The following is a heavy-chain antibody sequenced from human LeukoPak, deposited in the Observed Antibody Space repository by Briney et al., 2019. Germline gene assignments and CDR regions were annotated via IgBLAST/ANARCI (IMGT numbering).Heavy chain of an antibody. CDR1: GYTFTSNG. D-gene: IGHD6-19*01. V-gene: IGHV1-18*01. Sequence: ASVKVSCKASGYTFTSNGISRVRQAPGQGLEWMGWISTNNGNTNYAQKLQGRVTMTTDTSTSTAYMELGSLRSDDTAVYYCARVGSSGWYGIMDYWGQGTLVTVSS. J-gene: IGHJ4*02. CDR2: ISTNNGNT. CDR3: ARVGSSGWYGIMDY.